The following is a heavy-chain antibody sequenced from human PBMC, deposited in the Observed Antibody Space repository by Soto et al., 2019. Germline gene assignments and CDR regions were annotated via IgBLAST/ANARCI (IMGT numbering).Heavy chain of an antibody. CDR3: AKASGKELDYYYMDV. CDR2: ISGSGGST. CDR1: GFTFSSYA. J-gene: IGHJ6*03. V-gene: IGHV3-23*01. D-gene: IGHD3-10*01. Sequence: PGGSLRLSCAASGFTFSSYAMSWVRQAPGKGLEWVSAISGSGGSTYYADSVKGRFTISRDNSKNTLYLQMNSLRAEDTAVYYCAKASGKELDYYYMDVWGKGTTVTVSS.